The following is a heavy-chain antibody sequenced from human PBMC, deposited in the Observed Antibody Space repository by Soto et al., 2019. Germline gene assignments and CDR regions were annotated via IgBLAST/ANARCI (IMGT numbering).Heavy chain of an antibody. Sequence: QVHLVQSGAEVRKPGSSLRFSCKASGGTFSSYASSWVRQAPGQGLECMGRVIPIFGTTNYAQTFQGRITITADESTSTVYMELSSLRSEDTAVYYCARSTGTTTAFDIWGQGTMLTVYS. J-gene: IGHJ3*02. D-gene: IGHD1-7*01. V-gene: IGHV1-69*18. CDR3: ARSTGTTTAFDI. CDR2: VIPIFGTT. CDR1: GGTFSSYA.